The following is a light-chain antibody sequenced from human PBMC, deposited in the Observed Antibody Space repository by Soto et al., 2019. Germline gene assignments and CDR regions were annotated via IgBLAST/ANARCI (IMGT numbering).Light chain of an antibody. CDR2: RAS. Sequence: SPGERATLSCRASQSVSSSFLAWYHQKPGQAPRLLIYRASSRATGIPDRFTGSGSGTDFTLTISRLEPEDFAVYYCQQYESSPLTFGGGTKVEIK. CDR3: QQYESSPLT. CDR1: QSVSSSF. V-gene: IGKV3-20*01. J-gene: IGKJ4*01.